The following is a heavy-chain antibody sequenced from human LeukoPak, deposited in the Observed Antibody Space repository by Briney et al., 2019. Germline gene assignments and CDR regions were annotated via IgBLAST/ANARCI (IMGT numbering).Heavy chain of an antibody. D-gene: IGHD6-13*01. CDR3: ARDLVAIGQQLVGASDY. CDR2: ISSSSSYI. CDR1: GFTFSSYS. Sequence: GGSLRLSCAASGFTFSSYSMNWVRQAPGKGLEWVSSISSSSSYIYYADSVKGRFTISRDNAKNSLYLQMDSLRAEDTAVYYCARDLVAIGQQLVGASDYWGQGTLVTVSS. V-gene: IGHV3-21*01. J-gene: IGHJ4*02.